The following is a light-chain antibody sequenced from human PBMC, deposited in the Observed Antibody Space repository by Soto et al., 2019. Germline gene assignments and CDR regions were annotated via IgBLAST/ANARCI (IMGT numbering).Light chain of an antibody. CDR2: GAS. CDR3: QQYNNGGT. V-gene: IGKV3-15*01. CDR1: QRVNNK. Sequence: EIVITQSPATLSVSPGGKDTLSFRASQRVNNKLTWYKKKTGQAPRLLIYGASTRATCIPARFSGSGSGTEFTLTISSLQSEDFAVYYCQQYNNGGTFGQGTKVDI. J-gene: IGKJ1*01.